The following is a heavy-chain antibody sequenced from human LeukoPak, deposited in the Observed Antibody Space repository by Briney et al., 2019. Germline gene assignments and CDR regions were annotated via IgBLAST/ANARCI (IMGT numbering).Heavy chain of an antibody. CDR3: ARMDIVTTNYFDY. CDR2: TYYRSKWYN. Sequence: SQTLSLTCAISGDTVSSNSAAWNWLRQSPSRGLEWLGRTYYRSKWYNDYAVSVKSRITINPDTSKNQFSLQLNSVTPEDTAVYYCARMDIVTTNYFDYWGQGTLVTVSS. CDR1: GDTVSSNSAA. J-gene: IGHJ4*02. D-gene: IGHD5-12*01. V-gene: IGHV6-1*01.